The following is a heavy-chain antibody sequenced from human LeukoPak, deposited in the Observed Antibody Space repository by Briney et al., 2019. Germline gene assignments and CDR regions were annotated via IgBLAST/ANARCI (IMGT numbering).Heavy chain of an antibody. Sequence: GESLRLSCAASGFTFSSYEMNWVRQAPGKGLEWVSYISSSGSTIYYADSVKGRFTISRDNAKNSLYLQMNSLRAEDTAVYYCARDRSSSWFYYYYMDVWGKGTTVTVSS. J-gene: IGHJ6*03. D-gene: IGHD6-13*01. CDR3: ARDRSSSWFYYYYMDV. CDR2: ISSSGSTI. V-gene: IGHV3-48*03. CDR1: GFTFSSYE.